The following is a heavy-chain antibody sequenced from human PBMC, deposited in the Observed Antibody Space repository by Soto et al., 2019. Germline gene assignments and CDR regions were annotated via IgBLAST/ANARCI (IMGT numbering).Heavy chain of an antibody. CDR3: AKSGGCSGGSCYLNWFDP. Sequence: EVQLLESGGGLVQPGGSLRLSCAASGFTFSSYAMSWVRQAPGKGLEWVSAISGSGGSTYYADSVKGRFTISRDNSKNTLYLQMNSLRAEDTAVYYCAKSGGCSGGSCYLNWFDPWGQGTLVTVSS. D-gene: IGHD2-15*01. V-gene: IGHV3-23*01. J-gene: IGHJ5*02. CDR2: ISGSGGST. CDR1: GFTFSSYA.